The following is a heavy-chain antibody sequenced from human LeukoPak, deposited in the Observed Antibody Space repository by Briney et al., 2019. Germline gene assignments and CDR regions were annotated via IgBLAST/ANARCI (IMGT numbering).Heavy chain of an antibody. Sequence: GGSLRLSCAASGFTFSSYGMHWVREAPGKGLEWVAVISYEGSNKYYADSVKGRFTISRDNSKNTLYLQMNSLRAEDTAVYYCAKDGGTDWYSYGRLDYWGQGTLVTVSS. J-gene: IGHJ4*02. D-gene: IGHD5-18*01. CDR1: GFTFSSYG. CDR2: ISYEGSNK. CDR3: AKDGGTDWYSYGRLDY. V-gene: IGHV3-30*18.